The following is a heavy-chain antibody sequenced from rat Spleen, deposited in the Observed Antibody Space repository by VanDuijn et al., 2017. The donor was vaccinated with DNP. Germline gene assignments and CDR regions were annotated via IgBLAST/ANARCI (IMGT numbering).Heavy chain of an antibody. Sequence: EVQLQESGPGLVKPSQSLSLTCSVTGYSITSNYWGWIRNFPGNKMEWIRHISYSGSTSYNPSLKSRFSITRDTSKNQFFLQLNSVTTEDTATYYCAREEAYYGYNYLDYWGQGVMVTVSS. CDR3: AREEAYYGYNYLDY. D-gene: IGHD1-6*01. J-gene: IGHJ2*01. V-gene: IGHV3-1*01. CDR1: GYSITSNY. CDR2: ISYSGST.